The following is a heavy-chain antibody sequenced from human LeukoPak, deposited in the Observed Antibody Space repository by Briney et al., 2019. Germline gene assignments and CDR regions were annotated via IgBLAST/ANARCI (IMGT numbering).Heavy chain of an antibody. CDR2: ISGSGGST. D-gene: IGHD2-21*02. J-gene: IGHJ4*02. CDR3: AKYGDSLGFDY. CDR1: GFTFSGYA. Sequence: GGSLRLSYAASGFTFSGYAMSWVRQAPGKGLEWVSAISGSGGSTYYADSVKGRFTISRDNSKNTLHLQTNSLRAEDTAVYYCAKYGDSLGFDYWGQGTLVTVSS. V-gene: IGHV3-23*01.